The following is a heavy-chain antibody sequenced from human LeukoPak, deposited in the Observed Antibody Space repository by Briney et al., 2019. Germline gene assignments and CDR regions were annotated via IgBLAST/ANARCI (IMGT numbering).Heavy chain of an antibody. Sequence: GGSLRLSCAASGFTFNSYGMHWVRQAPGKGLEWVAFIQYDGSNKYYPDSVKGRFTVSRDNSQNALYLQMNSLRVDDTAVYYCAKDPRRAGYSNGWYLEYWGQGTLVTVSS. CDR1: GFTFNSYG. CDR3: AKDPRRAGYSNGWYLEY. CDR2: IQYDGSNK. D-gene: IGHD6-19*01. J-gene: IGHJ4*02. V-gene: IGHV3-30*02.